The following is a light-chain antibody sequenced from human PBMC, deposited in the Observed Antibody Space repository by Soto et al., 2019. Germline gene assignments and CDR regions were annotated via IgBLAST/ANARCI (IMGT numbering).Light chain of an antibody. V-gene: IGKV3-11*01. CDR1: QSISRY. J-gene: IGKJ2*01. CDR3: QQRSTWYT. CDR2: DAS. Sequence: EIVLTQSPGTLSLSPGERATLSCRASQSISRYLAWYQQKPGQAPRLLIYDASNRATGIPARFSGSGSGTDFTLTISSLEPEDFAVYYCQQRSTWYTFGQGTKLEIQ.